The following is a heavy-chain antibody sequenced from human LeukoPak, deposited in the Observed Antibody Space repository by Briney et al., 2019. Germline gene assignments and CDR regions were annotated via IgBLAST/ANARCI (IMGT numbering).Heavy chain of an antibody. CDR3: ARDRLVRDIAAAGDY. V-gene: IGHV1-46*01. J-gene: IGHJ4*02. Sequence: PGASVKVSCKASGYTFTRYYIHWVRQAPGQGLEWMGIISPSGGSTSNAQKFQGRVTMTRDTSTSTVYMDLSSLRSEDTAVYYCARDRLVRDIAAAGDYWGQGTLVTVSS. CDR2: ISPSGGST. D-gene: IGHD6-25*01. CDR1: GYTFTRYY.